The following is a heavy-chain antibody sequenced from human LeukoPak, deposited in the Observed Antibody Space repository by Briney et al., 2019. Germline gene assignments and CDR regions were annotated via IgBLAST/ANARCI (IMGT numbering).Heavy chain of an antibody. CDR3: AKAPNSGGNCYDASDV. V-gene: IGHV3-23*01. J-gene: IGHJ3*01. Sequence: AGGSLRLSCAASGFTFSSYAMSWVRQAPGKGLEWVSAISGSDATTYYTDSAKGRFTISRDNSKITLYLQMDSLRAEDTAMYYCAKAPNSGGNCYDASDVWGQGTMVTVSS. CDR1: GFTFSSYA. CDR2: ISGSDATT. D-gene: IGHD2-15*01.